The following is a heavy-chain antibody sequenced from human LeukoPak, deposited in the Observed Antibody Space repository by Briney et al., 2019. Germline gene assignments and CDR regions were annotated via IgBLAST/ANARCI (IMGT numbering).Heavy chain of an antibody. CDR1: KYTFTDYY. D-gene: IGHD3-3*01. Sequence: EASVKVSCKASKYTFTDYYIHWVRQAPGQGLEWMGWINPNSGATNYAQKFQGRVTMTRDTSISTAYMELSRLRSDDTAVYYCVRAREDFWSVDYWGQGTLVTVSS. CDR2: INPNSGAT. J-gene: IGHJ4*02. V-gene: IGHV1-2*02. CDR3: VRAREDFWSVDY.